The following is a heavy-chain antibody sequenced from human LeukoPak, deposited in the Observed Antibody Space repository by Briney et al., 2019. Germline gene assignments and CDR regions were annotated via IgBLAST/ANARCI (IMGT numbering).Heavy chain of an antibody. D-gene: IGHD6-13*01. CDR1: GYTFTGYY. Sequence: GASVNVSYRASGYTFTGYYMHWVRQAPGQGLEGMGWINPNSGGTNYAQKFQGRVTMTRDTSISTAYMELSRLRSDDTAVYYCARVDSSSWPTSAFDIWGQGTMVTVSS. J-gene: IGHJ3*02. CDR2: INPNSGGT. CDR3: ARVDSSSWPTSAFDI. V-gene: IGHV1-2*02.